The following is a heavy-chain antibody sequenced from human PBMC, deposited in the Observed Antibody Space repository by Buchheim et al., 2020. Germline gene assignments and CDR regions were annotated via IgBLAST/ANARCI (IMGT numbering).Heavy chain of an antibody. J-gene: IGHJ4*02. CDR2: ISDSGGRT. D-gene: IGHD5-18*01. V-gene: IGHV3-23*04. CDR1: GFTFSDHH. Sequence: EVQLVESGGGLVQPGGSLRLSCAASGFTFSDHHMDWVRQAPGKGLEWVSGISDSGGRTYYADSVTGRFTISRDNSKNTLHLQMSSLRAEDTAIYYWARSSGYNYGYVYTFDYWGQGTL. CDR3: ARSSGYNYGYVYTFDY.